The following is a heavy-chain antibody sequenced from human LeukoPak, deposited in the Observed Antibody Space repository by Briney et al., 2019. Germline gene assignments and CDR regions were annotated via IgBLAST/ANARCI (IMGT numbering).Heavy chain of an antibody. Sequence: SGPTLVNPTQTLTLTCTFSGFSLSTSGMCVSWIRQPPVKALEWLALIDWDDDKYYSTSLKTRLTISKDTSKNQVVLTMTNMDPVDTATYYCARIYREQWLVAFDYWGQGTLVTVSS. CDR1: GFSLSTSGMC. D-gene: IGHD6-19*01. J-gene: IGHJ4*02. CDR3: ARIYREQWLVAFDY. CDR2: IDWDDDK. V-gene: IGHV2-70*01.